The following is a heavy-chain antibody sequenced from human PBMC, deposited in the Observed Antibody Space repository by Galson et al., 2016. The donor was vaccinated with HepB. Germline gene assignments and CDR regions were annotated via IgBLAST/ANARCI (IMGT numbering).Heavy chain of an antibody. CDR2: ISDNGHAT. CDR3: TRVYYDSWSGYSRYMDV. J-gene: IGHJ6*03. Sequence: SLRLSCAGSGFTFNSYAMNWVRQAPGKGLEWISLISDNGHATYYADPVRGRFSIARDNSKSTLYLQMNSLRTEDTAVYYCTRVYYDSWSGYSRYMDVWGKGTTVTVSS. V-gene: IGHV3-23*01. CDR1: GFTFNSYA. D-gene: IGHD3-3*01.